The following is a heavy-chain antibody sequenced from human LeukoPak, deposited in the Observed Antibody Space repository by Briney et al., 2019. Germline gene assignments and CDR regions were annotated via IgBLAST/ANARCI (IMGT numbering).Heavy chain of an antibody. CDR1: GFTFSSYA. D-gene: IGHD3-22*01. J-gene: IGHJ4*02. Sequence: GGSLRLSCAASGFTFSSYAMSWVRQAPGKGLEWVSAISGSGGSTYYADSVKGRFTISRDNSKNTLYLQMNSLRAEDTAVYYCAKYYYDSSGYYSDWGYFDYWGQGTLVTVSS. V-gene: IGHV3-23*01. CDR3: AKYYYDSSGYYSDWGYFDY. CDR2: ISGSGGST.